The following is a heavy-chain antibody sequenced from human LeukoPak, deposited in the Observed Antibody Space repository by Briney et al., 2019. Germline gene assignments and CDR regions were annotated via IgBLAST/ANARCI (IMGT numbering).Heavy chain of an antibody. D-gene: IGHD3-22*01. V-gene: IGHV4-59*08. CDR2: ISNSGNT. Sequence: SETLSLTCTVSGGSISIYYWSWIRQPPGKGLEWIGYISNSGNTNYNPSLESRVTISVDTSKNQFSLKLSSVTAADTAVYYCARIYYYDSSGPYFPFDYWGQGTLVTVSS. J-gene: IGHJ4*02. CDR3: ARIYYYDSSGPYFPFDY. CDR1: GGSISIYY.